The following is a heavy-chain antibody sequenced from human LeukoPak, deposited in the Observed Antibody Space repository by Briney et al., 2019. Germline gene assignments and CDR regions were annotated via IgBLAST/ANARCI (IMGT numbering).Heavy chain of an antibody. CDR2: IYYSGST. J-gene: IGHJ4*02. CDR1: GGSISSSSYY. V-gene: IGHV4-39*01. Sequence: SETLSLTCTVSGGSISSSSYYWGWIRQPPGKGLEWIGSIYYSGSTYYNPSLKSRVTISVDTSKNQFSLKLSSVTAADTAVYYCARHRRRDNWNDAVDYFDYWGRGTLVTVSS. CDR3: ARHRRRDNWNDAVDYFDY. D-gene: IGHD1-20*01.